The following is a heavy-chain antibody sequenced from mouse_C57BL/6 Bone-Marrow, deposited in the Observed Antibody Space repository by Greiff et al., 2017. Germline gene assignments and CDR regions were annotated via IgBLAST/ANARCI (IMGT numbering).Heavy chain of an antibody. Sequence: QVQLKESGAELVRPGASVTLSCKASGYTFTDYEMHWVKQTPVHGLEWIGAIDPETGGTAYNQKFKGKAILTADKSSSTAYMELRSLTSEDSAVYYCTSRYYDYWGQGTTLTVSS. CDR3: TSRYYDY. V-gene: IGHV1-15*01. CDR2: IDPETGGT. D-gene: IGHD2-3*01. J-gene: IGHJ2*01. CDR1: GYTFTDYE.